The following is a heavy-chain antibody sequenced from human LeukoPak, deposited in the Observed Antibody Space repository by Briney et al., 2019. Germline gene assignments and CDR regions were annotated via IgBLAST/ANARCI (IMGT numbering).Heavy chain of an antibody. CDR2: ITSNGDST. J-gene: IGHJ4*02. V-gene: IGHV3-64*05. Sequence: GGSLRLSCSASGFTFNNYAMHWVRQAPGKGLEYVSAITSNGDSTYYADSVKGRFSISRDNSKNTLYFQMSSLRTEDTAVYYCARGIASSRSVAIDLWGRGTLVVVSS. D-gene: IGHD6-13*01. CDR1: GFTFNNYA. CDR3: ARGIASSRSVAIDL.